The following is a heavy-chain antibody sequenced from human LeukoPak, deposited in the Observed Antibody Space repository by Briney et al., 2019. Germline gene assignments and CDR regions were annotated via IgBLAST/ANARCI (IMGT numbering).Heavy chain of an antibody. J-gene: IGHJ4*02. CDR3: ATSTD. CDR2: ISWNSGSV. V-gene: IGHV3-9*01. Sequence: GGSLRLSCIASGFNFNDYGMHWVRQAPGKGLEWVSGISWNSGSVAYADSVKGRFTISRDNAKKTLYLQMNSLRAEDTALYYCATSTDWGQGTLVTVSS. CDR1: GFNFNDYG. D-gene: IGHD2/OR15-2a*01.